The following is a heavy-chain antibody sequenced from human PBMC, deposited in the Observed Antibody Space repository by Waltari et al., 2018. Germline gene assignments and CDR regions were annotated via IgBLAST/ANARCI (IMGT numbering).Heavy chain of an antibody. CDR3: ANRPTGKAY. D-gene: IGHD1-1*01. V-gene: IGHV3-48*03. CDR2: ISSSGSTI. J-gene: IGHJ4*02. CDR1: GLPFSSYE. Sequence: EVQLVESGGGLVQPGGSLRLSCAASGLPFSSYEMSWVRQAPGKGLEVVSYISSSGSTIYYADSVKGRFTISRDNAKNSLYLQMNSLRDEDTAVYYCANRPTGKAYWGQGTLVTVSS.